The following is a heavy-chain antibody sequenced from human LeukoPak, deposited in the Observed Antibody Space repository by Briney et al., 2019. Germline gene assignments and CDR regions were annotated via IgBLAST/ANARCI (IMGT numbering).Heavy chain of an antibody. Sequence: PSETLSLTCAVYGGSFSGYYWSWIRQPPGKGLGWIGEINHSGSTNYNPSLKSRVTISVDTSKNQFSLKLSSVTAADTAVYYCARGGYCSGGSCYRGLGWFDPWGQGTLVTVSS. D-gene: IGHD2-15*01. CDR1: GGSFSGYY. CDR3: ARGGYCSGGSCYRGLGWFDP. J-gene: IGHJ5*02. V-gene: IGHV4-34*01. CDR2: INHSGST.